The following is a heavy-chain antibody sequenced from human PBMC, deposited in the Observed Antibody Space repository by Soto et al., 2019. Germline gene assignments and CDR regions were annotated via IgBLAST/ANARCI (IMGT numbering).Heavy chain of an antibody. CDR1: GFIFSHAC. J-gene: IGHJ5*02. V-gene: IGHV3-15*07. CDR2: VKNNGGAT. CDR3: AAELGLAYDSNNWFAP. D-gene: IGHD2-21*01. Sequence: EVQLVESGGDLVKPGGSLRLSCAASGFIFSHACFHWVRQPPGKGLELVGRVKNNGGATDYAASVKGRFTISRDDSKDTVYLQMSSRRTEDTAIYYCAAELGLAYDSNNWFAPWGQGPLVNVSS.